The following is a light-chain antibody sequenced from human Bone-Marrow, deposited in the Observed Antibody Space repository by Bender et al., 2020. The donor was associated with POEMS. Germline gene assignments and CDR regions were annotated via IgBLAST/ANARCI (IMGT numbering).Light chain of an antibody. CDR3: QSWGSNTAV. CDR1: KLTKKY. V-gene: IGLV3-1*01. CDR2: QDN. J-gene: IGLJ2*01. Sequence: SYELTQPPSVSVSPGQTATITCSGDKLTKKYVWWYQQKPGQSPVMVIYQDNKRPSGIPERFSGSTSGNTASLTISGTQTMDEDDYYCQSWGSNTAVFGGGTKLTVL.